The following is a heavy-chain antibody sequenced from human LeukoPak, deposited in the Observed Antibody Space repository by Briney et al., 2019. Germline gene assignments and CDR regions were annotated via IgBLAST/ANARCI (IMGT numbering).Heavy chain of an antibody. J-gene: IGHJ6*02. CDR2: MNPNSGNT. Sequence: ASVKVSCKASGYTFTSYDINWVRQATGQGLEWMGWMNPNSGNTGYAQKFQGRVTMTRNTSISTAYMELSSLRSEDTAVYYCALRYHYYYYYGMDVWGQGTTVTVSS. V-gene: IGHV1-8*01. CDR3: ALRYHYYYYYGMDV. CDR1: GYTFTSYD. D-gene: IGHD1-14*01.